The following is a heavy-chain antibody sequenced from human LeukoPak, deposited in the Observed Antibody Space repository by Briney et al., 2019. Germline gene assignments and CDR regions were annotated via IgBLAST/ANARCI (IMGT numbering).Heavy chain of an antibody. J-gene: IGHJ6*03. D-gene: IGHD3-10*01. CDR3: ARGGVTMVRGVIKPPYYYYYMDV. CDR1: GFTFSSYS. V-gene: IGHV3-21*01. CDR2: ISSSSSYI. Sequence: GGSLRLSCAASGFTFSSYSMNWVRQAPGKGLEWVSSISSSSSYIYYADSVKGRFTISRDNAKNSLYLQMNSLRAEDTAVYYCARGGVTMVRGVIKPPYYYYYMDVWGKGTTVTVSS.